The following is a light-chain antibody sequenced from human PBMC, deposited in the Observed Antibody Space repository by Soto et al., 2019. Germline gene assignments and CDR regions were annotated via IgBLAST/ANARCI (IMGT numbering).Light chain of an antibody. CDR3: QQYNSYPWT. V-gene: IGKV1-5*03. CDR2: KAS. Sequence: DIQMTQSPSTLSGSVGDRVTITCTASQSISSWLAWYTTIPGKAPKLRIYKASTLKSGVPSRCSGSGSGKECTLTISSLQNDDFATDDCQQYNSYPWTVGQGTKVDI. J-gene: IGKJ1*01. CDR1: QSISSW.